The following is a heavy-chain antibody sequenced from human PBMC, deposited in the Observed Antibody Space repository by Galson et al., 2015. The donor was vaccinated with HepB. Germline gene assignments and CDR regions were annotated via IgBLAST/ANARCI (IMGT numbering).Heavy chain of an antibody. J-gene: IGHJ4*02. D-gene: IGHD3-22*01. CDR3: AKGGGDGSGYYPNNFDY. CDR2: ISYGGSNK. CDR1: GFTFSSYG. Sequence: SLRLSCAPSGFTFSSYGMHWVRQAPGKGLEWVAFISYGGSNKDYADSVKGRFTISRDNSKNTLYLQMNSLRAEDTAVYYCAKGGGDGSGYYPNNFDYWGQGTLVTVSS. V-gene: IGHV3-30*18.